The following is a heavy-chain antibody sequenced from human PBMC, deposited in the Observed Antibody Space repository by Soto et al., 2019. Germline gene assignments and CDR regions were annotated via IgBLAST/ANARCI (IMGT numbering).Heavy chain of an antibody. CDR2: INSDGSST. Sequence: GGSLRLSCAASGFTFGSYWMHWVRQAPGKGLVWVSRINSDGSSTSYADSVKGRFTISRDNAKNTLYLQMNSLRAEDTAVYYCARSGPIAARYYYCYMDVWGKGTTVTVSS. D-gene: IGHD6-13*01. CDR1: GFTFGSYW. J-gene: IGHJ6*03. V-gene: IGHV3-74*01. CDR3: ARSGPIAARYYYCYMDV.